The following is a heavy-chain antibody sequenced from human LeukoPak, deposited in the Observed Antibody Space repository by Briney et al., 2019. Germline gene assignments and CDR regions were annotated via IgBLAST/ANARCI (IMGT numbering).Heavy chain of an antibody. CDR1: GFTFSSYG. V-gene: IGHV3-30*18. CDR2: MSYDGSNK. D-gene: IGHD3-9*01. Sequence: PGGSLRLSCAASGFTFSSYGMHWVRQAPGKGLEWVAVMSYDGSNKYYADSVKGRFTISRDNSKNTLYLQMNSLRAEDTAVYYCAKGPSLRYFDWLPRDPWGQGTLVTVSS. CDR3: AKGPSLRYFDWLPRDP. J-gene: IGHJ5*02.